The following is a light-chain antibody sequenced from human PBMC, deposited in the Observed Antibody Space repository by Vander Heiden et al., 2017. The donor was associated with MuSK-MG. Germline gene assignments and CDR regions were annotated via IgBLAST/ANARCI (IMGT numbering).Light chain of an antibody. CDR1: SSDVGAYNY. J-gene: IGLJ2*01. CDR2: DVS. V-gene: IGLV2-11*01. CDR3: CSNAGSYTV. Sequence: QSALTQPRSVSGSPGQSFTISCTGSSSDVGAYNYVSWYQHHPGKAPKFIIYDVSKRPSGVPDRFSGSKSGNTASLTISGLQAEDEADYYCCSNAGSYTVFGGGTKLTVL.